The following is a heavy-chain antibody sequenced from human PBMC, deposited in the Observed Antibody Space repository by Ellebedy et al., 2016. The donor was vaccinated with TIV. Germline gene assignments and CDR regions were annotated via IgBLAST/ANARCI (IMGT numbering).Heavy chain of an antibody. Sequence: ASVKVSCKASGYTFTGYYMHWVRQAPGQGLEWMGWINPNSSGTNYAQKFQGRVTMTRDTSISTAYMELSRLRSDDTAVYYCARDAQGEFPPDYWGQGTLVTVSS. J-gene: IGHJ4*02. CDR3: ARDAQGEFPPDY. CDR2: INPNSSGT. CDR1: GYTFTGYY. D-gene: IGHD3-16*01. V-gene: IGHV1-2*02.